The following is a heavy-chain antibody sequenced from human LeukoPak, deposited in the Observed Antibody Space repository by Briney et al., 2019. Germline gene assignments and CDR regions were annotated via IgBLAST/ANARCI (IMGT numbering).Heavy chain of an antibody. V-gene: IGHV1-69*05. CDR1: GGTFSSYA. CDR2: IIPIFGTA. Sequence: SVKVSCKASGGTFSSYAISWVRQAPGQGLEWMGGIIPIFGTANYAEKFQGRVTITTDESTSTAYMELSSLRSEDTAVYYCARERILAAGSLDYWGQGTLVTVSS. D-gene: IGHD6-13*01. J-gene: IGHJ4*02. CDR3: ARERILAAGSLDY.